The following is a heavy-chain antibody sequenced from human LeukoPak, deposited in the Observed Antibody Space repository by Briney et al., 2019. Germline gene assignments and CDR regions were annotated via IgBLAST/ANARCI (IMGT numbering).Heavy chain of an antibody. V-gene: IGHV3-48*04. J-gene: IGHJ6*02. CDR3: ARDAYSSSWSDYYYYGMDV. CDR1: GFTFSSYN. Sequence: GGSLRLSCEVSGFTFSSYNMNWVRQAPGKGLEWVSYISSISSTKYYADSVKGRFTISRDNAKNSLYLQMNSLRAEDTAVYYCARDAYSSSWSDYYYYGMDVWGQGTTVTVSS. CDR2: ISSISSTK. D-gene: IGHD6-13*01.